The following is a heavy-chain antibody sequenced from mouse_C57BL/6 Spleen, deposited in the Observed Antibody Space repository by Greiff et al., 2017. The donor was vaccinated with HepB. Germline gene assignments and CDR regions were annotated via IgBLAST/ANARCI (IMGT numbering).Heavy chain of an antibody. Sequence: QVQLQQPGAELVMPGASVKLSCKASGYTFTSYWMHWVKQRPGQGLEWIGEIDPSDSYTNYNQKFKGKSTLTVDKSSSTAYMQLSSLTSEDSAVYYCARKLRFSYAMDYWGQGTSVTVSS. CDR3: ARKLRFSYAMDY. D-gene: IGHD1-1*01. J-gene: IGHJ4*01. V-gene: IGHV1-69*01. CDR2: IDPSDSYT. CDR1: GYTFTSYW.